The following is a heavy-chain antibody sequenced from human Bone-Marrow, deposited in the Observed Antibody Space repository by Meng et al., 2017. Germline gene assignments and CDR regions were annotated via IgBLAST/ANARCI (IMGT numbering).Heavy chain of an antibody. D-gene: IGHD3-10*01. CDR2: SNAGNGNT. J-gene: IGHJ4*01. Sequence: ASVKVSCKASGYTFTSYAMHWVRQAPGQRLEWMGWSNAGNGNTKYSQEFQGRVTMTRDTSISTAYMELSRLRSDDTAVYYCARGYNDYWGQGTLVTVSS. CDR1: GYTFTSYA. V-gene: IGHV1-3*02. CDR3: ARGYNDY.